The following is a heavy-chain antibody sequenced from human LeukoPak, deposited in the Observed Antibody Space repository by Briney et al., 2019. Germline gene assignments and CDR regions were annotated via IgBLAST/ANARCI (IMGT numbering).Heavy chain of an antibody. CDR2: INTKTGYP. CDR1: GYTFTSYA. CDR3: ARDGVDTLFDP. Sequence: ASVKVSCKASGYTFTSYAMNWVRQAPGQGLEWMGWINTKTGYPTYAQGFTGRFVFSLDTSVSTSYLQISSLKAEDTAVYYCARDGVDTLFDPWGQGTLVTVSS. J-gene: IGHJ5*02. V-gene: IGHV7-4-1*02. D-gene: IGHD5-18*01.